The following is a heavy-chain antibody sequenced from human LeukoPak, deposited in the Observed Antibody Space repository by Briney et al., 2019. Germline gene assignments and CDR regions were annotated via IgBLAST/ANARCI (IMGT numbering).Heavy chain of an antibody. CDR2: ISGSGGST. Sequence: ETLSLTCTVSGGSLSSYYWSWIRQPPGKGLEWVSAISGSGGSTYYADSVKGRFTISRDNSKNTLYLQMNSLRAEDTAVYYCAKMSGSYYYADYWGQGTLVTVSS. V-gene: IGHV3-23*01. CDR3: AKMSGSYYYADY. J-gene: IGHJ4*02. CDR1: GGSLSSYY. D-gene: IGHD1-26*01.